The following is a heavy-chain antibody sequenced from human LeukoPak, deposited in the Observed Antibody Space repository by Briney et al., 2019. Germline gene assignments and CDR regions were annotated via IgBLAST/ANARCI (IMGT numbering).Heavy chain of an antibody. V-gene: IGHV3-48*03. Sequence: GGSLRLSCATSGFMFSSYEMNWVRQAPGRGLEWLSYISSSGSPIYYADSVKGRFTISRDSAKNSLYLQINSLRAEDTAVYYCARSWKAGGWGQGTLVTVSS. J-gene: IGHJ4*02. CDR1: GFMFSSYE. D-gene: IGHD1-1*01. CDR3: ARSWKAGG. CDR2: ISSSGSPI.